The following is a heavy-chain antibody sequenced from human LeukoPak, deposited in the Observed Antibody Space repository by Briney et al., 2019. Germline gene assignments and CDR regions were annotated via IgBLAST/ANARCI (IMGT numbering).Heavy chain of an antibody. CDR1: GFTFNSYS. CDR3: ASEIALWFGEFIFDY. Sequence: GGSLRLSCAASGFTFNSYSMNWVRQTPGKGLEWVSYFSGSSGTIYFADSVKGRFTISRDNAKNSLYLQMNSLRAEDTAVYYCASEIALWFGEFIFDYWGQGTLVTVSS. J-gene: IGHJ4*02. V-gene: IGHV3-48*04. D-gene: IGHD3-10*01. CDR2: FSGSSGTI.